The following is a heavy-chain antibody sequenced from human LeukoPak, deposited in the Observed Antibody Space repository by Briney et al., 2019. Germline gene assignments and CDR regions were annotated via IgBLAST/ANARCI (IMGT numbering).Heavy chain of an antibody. CDR3: ARVFNRYFDY. CDR2: ISSSGSTI. J-gene: IGHJ4*02. D-gene: IGHD3-16*02. CDR1: GFTFSSYE. V-gene: IGHV3-48*03. Sequence: GGSLRLSCAASGFTFSSYEMNWVRQAPGKGLEWVSYISSSGSTIYYADSVKGRFTISRDNAKNSLYLQMNSLRAEDTAVYYCARVFNRYFDYWGRGTLVTVSS.